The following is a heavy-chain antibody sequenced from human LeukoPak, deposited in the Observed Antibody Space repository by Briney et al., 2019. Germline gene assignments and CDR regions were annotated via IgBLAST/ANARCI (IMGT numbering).Heavy chain of an antibody. Sequence: GSLRLSCAASGFTFSTYGMSWVRQAPGKGLEWVSAISGSGGGTYFADSVKGRFTISRDNSKNTLFLQMDSLRAEDTAVYYCAKHQDDFWSPYAFDIWGQGTMVTVSS. D-gene: IGHD3-3*01. CDR3: AKHQDDFWSPYAFDI. V-gene: IGHV3-23*01. J-gene: IGHJ3*02. CDR2: ISGSGGGT. CDR1: GFTFSTYG.